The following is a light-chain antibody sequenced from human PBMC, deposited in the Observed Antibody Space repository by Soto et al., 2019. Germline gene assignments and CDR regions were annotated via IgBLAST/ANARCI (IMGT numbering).Light chain of an antibody. Sequence: EIVMTQSPATLSVSPGERATLSCRASQSVGSSLAWYQQKPGQAPGLLIYDTYSRATGFPARFSGGGSGTEFTLTISSLQSEDFAVYYCQQYHKWPLTFGGGTKVEIK. V-gene: IGKV3-15*01. CDR3: QQYHKWPLT. CDR2: DTY. J-gene: IGKJ4*01. CDR1: QSVGSS.